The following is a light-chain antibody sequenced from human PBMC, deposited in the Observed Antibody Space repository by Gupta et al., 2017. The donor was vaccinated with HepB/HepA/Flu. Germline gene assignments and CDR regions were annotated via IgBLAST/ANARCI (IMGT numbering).Light chain of an antibody. CDR3: QQCESTPIT. J-gene: IGKJ4*01. CDR1: QSISSY. CDR2: AAS. Sequence: DIQMTQSPSSLSASVGDRVTITCRASQSISSYLNWYQQKPGKAPKLLIYAASSFQSGVPSRFDGSGSGTAFTLTISRLQPEDFATYYCQQCESTPITFGGGTKVEIK. V-gene: IGKV1-39*01.